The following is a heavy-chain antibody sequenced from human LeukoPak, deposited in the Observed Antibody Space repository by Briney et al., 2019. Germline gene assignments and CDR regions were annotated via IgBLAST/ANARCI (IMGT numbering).Heavy chain of an antibody. CDR1: GFTFSSYG. Sequence: GGSLRLSCAASGFTFSSYGMHWVRQAPGKGLEWVAVIWYDGSNKYYADSAKGRFTISRDNSKNTLYLQMNSLRAEDTAVYYCAKGFWGYSFDYWGQGTLVTVSS. CDR2: IWYDGSNK. V-gene: IGHV3-33*06. D-gene: IGHD3-16*01. J-gene: IGHJ4*02. CDR3: AKGFWGYSFDY.